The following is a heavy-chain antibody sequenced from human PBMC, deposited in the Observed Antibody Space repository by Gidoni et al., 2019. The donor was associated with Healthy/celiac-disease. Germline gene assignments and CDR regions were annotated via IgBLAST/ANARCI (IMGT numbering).Heavy chain of an antibody. CDR1: GGSISSSSYY. CDR2: IYYSGST. Sequence: QLQLQESRPGLVKPSETLSLTCTVSGGSISSSSYYWGWIRQPPGKGLEWIGSIYYSGSTYYNPSLKSRVTISVDTSKNQFSLKLSSVTAADTAVYYCARVVRGVDYYYYYGMDVWGQGTTVTVSS. D-gene: IGHD3-10*01. CDR3: ARVVRGVDYYYYYGMDV. V-gene: IGHV4-39*01. J-gene: IGHJ6*02.